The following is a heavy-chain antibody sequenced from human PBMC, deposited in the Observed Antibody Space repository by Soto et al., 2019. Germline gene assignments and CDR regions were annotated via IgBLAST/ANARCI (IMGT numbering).Heavy chain of an antibody. CDR1: GFTFSSYE. J-gene: IGHJ4*02. D-gene: IGHD3-9*01. CDR2: ISSSGSTI. V-gene: IGHV3-48*03. CDR3: ARGRYDILTGYGY. Sequence: EVQLVESGGGLVQPGGSLRLSCAASGFTFSSYEMNWVRQAPGKGLEWVSYISSSGSTIYYADSVKGRFTISRDNAKNSLYLQMNSLRAEDTAVYYCARGRYDILTGYGYWGQGTLVTVSS.